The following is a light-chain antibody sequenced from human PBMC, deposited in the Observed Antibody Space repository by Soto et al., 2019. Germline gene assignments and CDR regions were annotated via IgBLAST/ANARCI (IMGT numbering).Light chain of an antibody. CDR1: SSDVGSYNR. CDR2: EVS. Sequence: QSVLTQPPSVSGSPRQSVTISCTGTSSDVGSYNRVSWYQQPPGTAPQLMIYEVSNRPSGVPDRFSGSKSGNTASLTISGLQAEDEADYYCTSYTSSSTYVFGTGTKVTVL. CDR3: TSYTSSSTYV. V-gene: IGLV2-18*02. J-gene: IGLJ1*01.